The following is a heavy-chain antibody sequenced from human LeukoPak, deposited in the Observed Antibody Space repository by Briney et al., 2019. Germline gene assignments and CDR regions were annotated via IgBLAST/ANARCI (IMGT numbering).Heavy chain of an antibody. CDR3: ARARGYCTNGVCRPPKYGMDV. J-gene: IGHJ6*02. D-gene: IGHD2-8*01. Sequence: GGSLRLSCAASGFTVSSNYMSWVRQAPGKGLEWVSVIYSGGSTYYADSVKGRLTISRDNSKNTLYLQMNSLRAEDTAVYYCARARGYCTNGVCRPPKYGMDVWGQGTTVTVSS. V-gene: IGHV3-53*01. CDR2: IYSGGST. CDR1: GFTVSSNY.